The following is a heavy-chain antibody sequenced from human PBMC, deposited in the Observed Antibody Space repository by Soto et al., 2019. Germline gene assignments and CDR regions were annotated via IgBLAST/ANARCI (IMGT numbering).Heavy chain of an antibody. CDR1: GFIFSNYA. D-gene: IGHD7-27*01. Sequence: EVQLLESGGGLVQPGGSLILSCAASGFIFSNYAMNWVRQAPGKGLGWVSAVGGNGVDRYYADSVKGRFTISRDNSKNTLYLQMNSLRAEDTAVYYCSGRTGYPLDYWGQGTLVTVSS. V-gene: IGHV3-23*01. CDR2: VGGNGVDR. CDR3: SGRTGYPLDY. J-gene: IGHJ4*02.